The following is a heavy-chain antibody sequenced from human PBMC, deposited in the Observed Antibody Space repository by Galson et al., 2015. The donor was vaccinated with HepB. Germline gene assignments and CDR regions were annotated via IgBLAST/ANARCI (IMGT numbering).Heavy chain of an antibody. CDR2: ISYDGSNK. CDR3: ANLVGATSFDY. Sequence: SLRLSCAASRFTFSSYAMHWVRQAPGRGLEWVAVISYDGSNKYYADSVKGRFTISRDNSKNTLYLQMNSLRADDTAVYYCANLVGATSFDYWGQGTLVTVSS. D-gene: IGHD1-26*01. CDR1: RFTFSSYA. J-gene: IGHJ4*02. V-gene: IGHV3-30-3*01.